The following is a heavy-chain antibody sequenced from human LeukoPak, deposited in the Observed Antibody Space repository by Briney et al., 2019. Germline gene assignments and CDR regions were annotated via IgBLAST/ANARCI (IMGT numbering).Heavy chain of an antibody. CDR1: GYTFNNYY. D-gene: IGHD6-19*01. Sequence: ASVKVSFKASGYTFNNYYMYWVRQAPGQGLEWMGMINPSGGGTSYAQKFQGRVTMTRDTSTRTVYMEVSSLKPEDTAVYYCARQGAYSSAIGMGYWGQGTLVTVSS. J-gene: IGHJ4*02. V-gene: IGHV1-46*02. CDR2: INPSGGGT. CDR3: ARQGAYSSAIGMGY.